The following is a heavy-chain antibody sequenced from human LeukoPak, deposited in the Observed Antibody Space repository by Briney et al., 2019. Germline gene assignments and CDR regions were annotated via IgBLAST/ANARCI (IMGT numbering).Heavy chain of an antibody. CDR3: AKDRTAVVVVVAATGPDY. CDR2: ISGSGGST. CDR1: GFTFSRYA. V-gene: IGHV3-23*01. J-gene: IGHJ4*02. Sequence: PGGSLRLSCAASGFTFSRYAMSWVRQAPGKGLEWVSAISGSGGSTYYADSAKGRFTISRDNSKNTLYLQMNSLRADDTAVYYCAKDRTAVVVVVAATGPDYWGQGTLVTVSS. D-gene: IGHD2-15*01.